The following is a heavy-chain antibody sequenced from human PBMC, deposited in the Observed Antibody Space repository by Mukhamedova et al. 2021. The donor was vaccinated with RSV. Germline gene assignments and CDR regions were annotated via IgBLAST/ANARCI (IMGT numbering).Heavy chain of an antibody. D-gene: IGHD1-14*01. J-gene: IGHJ3*02. CDR2: GNT. Sequence: GNTKYSQKFQGRVTITRDTSASTAYMELSSLRSEDTAVYYCASPEADAFDILGQGTMVTVSS. CDR3: ASPEADAFDI. V-gene: IGHV1-3*01.